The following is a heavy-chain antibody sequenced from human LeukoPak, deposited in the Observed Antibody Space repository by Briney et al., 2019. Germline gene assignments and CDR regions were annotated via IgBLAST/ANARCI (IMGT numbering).Heavy chain of an antibody. Sequence: ASVKVSCKASGYTFTGYYMHWVRQAPGQGLEWMGWINPNSGGTNYAQKFQGRVTMTRDTSISTAYMELSRLRSDDTAVYYCARAHTSPFGEIDYWGQGTLVTVSS. V-gene: IGHV1-2*02. J-gene: IGHJ4*02. D-gene: IGHD3-10*01. CDR2: INPNSGGT. CDR1: GYTFTGYY. CDR3: ARAHTSPFGEIDY.